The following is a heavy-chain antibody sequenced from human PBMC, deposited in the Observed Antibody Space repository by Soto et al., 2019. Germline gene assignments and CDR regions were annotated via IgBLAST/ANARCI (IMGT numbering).Heavy chain of an antibody. D-gene: IGHD3-3*01. V-gene: IGHV4-31*03. CDR2: SYYRGTT. J-gene: IGHJ3*01. Sequence: QVQLQESGPGLVKASQTLSLTCTVSGASVSSGGYHWTWIRQRPGKGLEWIGYSYYRGTTSYNPSLKSRVSISVDTSRNKFYLELTSMTAADTAVYYCARDGRKEWFSTPDASDVWGQGTKVTVSS. CDR1: GASVSSGGYH. CDR3: ARDGRKEWFSTPDASDV.